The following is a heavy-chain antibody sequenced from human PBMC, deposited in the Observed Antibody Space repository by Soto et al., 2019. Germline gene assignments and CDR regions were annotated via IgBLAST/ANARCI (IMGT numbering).Heavy chain of an antibody. CDR1: GDSMDSFY. Sequence: SVTLCLTCTVSGDSMDSFYWNWIRQPPGKGLEWIGNIYYTGSTNYNPSLKSRVSISIDTSKNQFSLQVSSVTAADTAIYYCARDATLRHWGHGTLVTVSS. CDR3: ARDATLRH. J-gene: IGHJ4*01. D-gene: IGHD2-15*01. CDR2: IYYTGST. V-gene: IGHV4-59*01.